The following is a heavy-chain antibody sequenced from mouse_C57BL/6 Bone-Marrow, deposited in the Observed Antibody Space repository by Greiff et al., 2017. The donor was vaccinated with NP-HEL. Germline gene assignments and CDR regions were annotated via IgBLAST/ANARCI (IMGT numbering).Heavy chain of an antibody. CDR3: AREGRQLRLYYFDY. V-gene: IGHV1-55*01. J-gene: IGHJ2*01. CDR1: GYTFTSYW. CDR2: IYPGSGST. Sequence: VQLQQPGAELVKPGASVKMSCKASGYTFTSYWITWVKQRPGQGLEWIGDIYPGSGSTNYNEKFKSKATLTVDTSSSTAYMQLSSLTSEDSAVYYCAREGRQLRLYYFDYWGQGTTLTVPS. D-gene: IGHD3-2*02.